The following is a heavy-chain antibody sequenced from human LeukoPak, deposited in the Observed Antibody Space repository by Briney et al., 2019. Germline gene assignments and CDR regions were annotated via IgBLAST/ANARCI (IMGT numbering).Heavy chain of an antibody. CDR3: AKAPHGDPYYFDY. D-gene: IGHD4-17*01. CDR2: ISGSGGST. J-gene: IGHJ4*02. Sequence: GGSLRLSCAASGFTFSSYAMSWVRQARGKGLEWVSDISGSGGSTYYADSVKGRFTISRDNSKNTLYLQMNSLRAEDTAVYYCAKAPHGDPYYFDYWGQGTLVTVSS. CDR1: GFTFSSYA. V-gene: IGHV3-23*01.